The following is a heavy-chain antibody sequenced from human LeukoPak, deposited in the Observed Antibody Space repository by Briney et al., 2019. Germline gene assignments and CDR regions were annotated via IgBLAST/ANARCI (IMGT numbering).Heavy chain of an antibody. D-gene: IGHD6-13*01. CDR3: ARGGIAARASYYFDY. V-gene: IGHV1-3*01. CDR1: GYTFTSYA. J-gene: IGHJ4*02. CDR2: INAGNGNT. Sequence: ASVTVSCKASGYTFTSYAMHWVRQAPGQRLEWMGWINAGNGNTKYSQKFQGRVTITRDTSASTAYMELSSLRSEDTAVYYCARGGIAARASYYFDYWGQGTLVTVSS.